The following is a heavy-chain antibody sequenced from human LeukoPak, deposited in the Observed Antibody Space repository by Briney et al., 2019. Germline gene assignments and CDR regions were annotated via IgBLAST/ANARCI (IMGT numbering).Heavy chain of an antibody. V-gene: IGHV1-69*06. D-gene: IGHD3-10*01. CDR1: VGTFSSYA. CDR2: IIPIFGTA. CDR3: ARTPYYYGSGSSLQFNYYYMDV. Sequence: ASVKVSCKASVGTFSSYAISWVRQAPGQGLEWMGGIIPIFGTANYAQKFQGRVTITADKSTSTAYMELSSLRSEDTAVYYCARTPYYYGSGSSLQFNYYYMDVWGKGTTVTVSS. J-gene: IGHJ6*03.